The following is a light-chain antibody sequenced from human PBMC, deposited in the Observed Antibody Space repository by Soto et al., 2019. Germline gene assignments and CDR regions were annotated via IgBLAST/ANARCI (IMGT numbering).Light chain of an antibody. CDR3: SSDTSGRTPVL. J-gene: IGLJ2*01. CDR2: DVS. V-gene: IGLV2-14*03. Sequence: QSALTQPASVSGSPGQSITISCTGTSSDVDAYNYVSWYQQHPGKAPKPMIYDVSNRPSGVSNRFSGSKSGNTASLTISGLQAEDEGHYYCSSDTSGRTPVLFGGGTKLTVL. CDR1: SSDVDAYNY.